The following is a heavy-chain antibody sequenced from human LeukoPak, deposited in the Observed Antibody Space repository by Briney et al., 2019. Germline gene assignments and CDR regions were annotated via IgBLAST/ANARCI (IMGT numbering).Heavy chain of an antibody. CDR3: ARGPPDFYNSGSYYNGYNWFDS. J-gene: IGHJ5*01. Sequence: PSETLSLTCTVSGGSISSSNYYWSWIRQPPGKGLQWIGLSYYNGNTNYNPSLKSRVTISADTSKNQFSLTLTSVTAADTAVYYCARGPPDFYNSGSYYNGYNWFDSWGQGTLVTVSS. CDR1: GGSISSSNYY. D-gene: IGHD3-10*01. V-gene: IGHV4-61*05. CDR2: SYYNGNT.